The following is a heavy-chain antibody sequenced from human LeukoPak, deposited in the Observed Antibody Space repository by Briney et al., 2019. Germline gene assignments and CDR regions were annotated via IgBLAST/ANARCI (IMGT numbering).Heavy chain of an antibody. Sequence: GGSLRLSCAASGFTVSTSDMHWVRQSSGEGLEWVSAIGTGGDTYYSDSVKGRFTISRDNAKNSLYLQMNSLRPEDTAVYYCAREAGTRNYFDYWGQGTLVTVSS. D-gene: IGHD3-10*01. CDR3: AREAGTRNYFDY. V-gene: IGHV3-13*04. CDR2: IGTGGDT. CDR1: GFTVSTSD. J-gene: IGHJ4*02.